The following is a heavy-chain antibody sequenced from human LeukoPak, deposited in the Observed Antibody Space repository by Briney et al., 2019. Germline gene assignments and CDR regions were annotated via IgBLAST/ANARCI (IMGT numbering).Heavy chain of an antibody. CDR3: ARLAGDSSSWYRGLFDY. D-gene: IGHD6-13*01. J-gene: IGHJ4*02. Sequence: SETLSLICTVSGGSISSSSYYWGWIRQPPGKGLEWIGSIYYSGSTYYNPSLKSRVTISVDTSKNQFSLKLSSVTAADTAVYYCARLAGDSSSWYRGLFDYWGQGTLVTVSS. V-gene: IGHV4-39*01. CDR2: IYYSGST. CDR1: GGSISSSSYY.